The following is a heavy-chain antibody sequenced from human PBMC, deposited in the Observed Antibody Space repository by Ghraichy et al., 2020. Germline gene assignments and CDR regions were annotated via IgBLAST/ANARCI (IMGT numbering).Heavy chain of an antibody. CDR1: GGSISSGDSS. CDR3: AREREHYYDNSGYSYYYYSMDV. D-gene: IGHD3-22*01. CDR2: IEYSGSI. Sequence: SETLSLTCTVSGGSISSGDSSWSWIRQPPGKGLEWIGFIEYSGSIHYTPSLKSRVTISVDKSKNQFSLELSSVTVADTAVYYCAREREHYYDNSGYSYYYYSMDVWGEGTTVTVSS. J-gene: IGHJ6*03. V-gene: IGHV4-30-4*01.